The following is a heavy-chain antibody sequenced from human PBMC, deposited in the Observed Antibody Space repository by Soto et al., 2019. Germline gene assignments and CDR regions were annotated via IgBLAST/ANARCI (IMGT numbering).Heavy chain of an antibody. CDR1: GFTFTSSA. CDR2: IVVGSGNT. V-gene: IGHV1-58*01. CDR3: AADVDAYGDYTLRG. J-gene: IGHJ4*02. Sequence: QMQLVQSGPEVKKPGTSVKVSCKASGFTFTSSAVQWVRQARGQRLEWIGWIVVGSGNTNYAQKFQERVTITRDMSTSTAYMELSSQRSEDTAVYYCAADVDAYGDYTLRGWGQGTLVTVSS. D-gene: IGHD4-17*01.